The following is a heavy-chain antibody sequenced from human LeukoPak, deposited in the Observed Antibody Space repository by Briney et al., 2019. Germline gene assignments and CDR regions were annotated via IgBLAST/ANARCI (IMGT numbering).Heavy chain of an antibody. J-gene: IGHJ4*02. V-gene: IGHV2-5*01. CDR2: TYWNDDK. D-gene: IGHD3-3*01. Sequence: TLSLTCTVSGGSISSSSYYWGWIRQPPGTALEWLALTYWNDDKLYNPSSKSRLTITKNTSKNQFVLTMTTMDPVDTATYYCAHADYYDFWSGYPPLDSWGQGTLVTVSS. CDR3: AHADYYDFWSGYPPLDS. CDR1: GGSISSSSYY.